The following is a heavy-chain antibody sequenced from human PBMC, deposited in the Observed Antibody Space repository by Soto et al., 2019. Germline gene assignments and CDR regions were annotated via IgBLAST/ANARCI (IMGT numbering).Heavy chain of an antibody. Sequence: QLQLQESGPRLVKPSETLSLTCTVSGGSISSSIYYWGWLRQPPGMGLAWIGSIYYSGSTNCNPYLKSRITMSVDTSRNQFSLRLTPVPASYTAVYYCARHFDYPAAFDIGGQGTVVTVSS. CDR1: GGSISSSIYY. CDR2: IYYSGST. V-gene: IGHV4-39*01. D-gene: IGHD4-17*01. CDR3: ARHFDYPAAFDI. J-gene: IGHJ3*02.